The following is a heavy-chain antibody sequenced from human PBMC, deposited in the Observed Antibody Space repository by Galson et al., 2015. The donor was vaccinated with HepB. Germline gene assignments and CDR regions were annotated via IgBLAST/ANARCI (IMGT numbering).Heavy chain of an antibody. J-gene: IGHJ4*02. V-gene: IGHV3-30*18. CDR1: GXXXNXYG. Sequence: SLRLSCAASGXXXNXYGMHXVRXAXXKGLEWVXVISYXXXXXLXXDSVKGQFTNSRDNSKSTLYVEMNSLRPEDTAVYYCAKRNDGGSQKDFDNWGQGTLVTVSS. CDR3: AKRNDGGSQKDFDN. CDR2: ISYXXXXX. D-gene: IGHD3-16*01.